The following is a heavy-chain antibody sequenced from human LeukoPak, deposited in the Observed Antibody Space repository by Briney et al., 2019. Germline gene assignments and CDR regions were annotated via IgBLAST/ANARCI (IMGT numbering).Heavy chain of an antibody. D-gene: IGHD2-21*02. CDR2: INPNSGGT. V-gene: IGHV1-2*02. J-gene: IGHJ4*02. CDR3: ARAQYCGGGCSRTPYFDY. Sequence: ASVKVSCKASGYTFTGYYMHWVRQAPGQGLEWMGWINPNSGGTNYAQKFQGRVTMTRDTSISTAYMELSRLRSDDTAVYYCARAQYCGGGCSRTPYFDYWGQGTLVTVSS. CDR1: GYTFTGYY.